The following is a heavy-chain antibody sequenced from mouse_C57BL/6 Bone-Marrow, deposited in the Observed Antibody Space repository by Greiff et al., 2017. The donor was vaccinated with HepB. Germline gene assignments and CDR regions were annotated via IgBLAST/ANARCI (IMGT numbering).Heavy chain of an antibody. CDR1: GFNIKDDY. CDR3: TTDYYGSSGAMDY. J-gene: IGHJ4*01. V-gene: IGHV14-4*01. D-gene: IGHD1-1*01. CDR2: IDPENGDT. Sequence: VQLQQSGAELVRPGASVKLSCTASGFNIKDDYMHWVKQRPEQGLEWIGWIDPENGDTEYASKFQGKATITADTSSNTAYLQLSSLTSEDTAVYYCTTDYYGSSGAMDYWGQGTSVTVSS.